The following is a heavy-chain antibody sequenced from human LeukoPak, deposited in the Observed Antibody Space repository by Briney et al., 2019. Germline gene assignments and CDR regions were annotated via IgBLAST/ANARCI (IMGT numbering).Heavy chain of an antibody. CDR3: ARVGATGATADN. D-gene: IGHD2-21*02. V-gene: IGHV1-46*01. CDR1: GGTFSSYA. CDR2: INPRGGST. J-gene: IGHJ4*02. Sequence: ASVKVSYKASGGTFSSYAISWVRQAPGQGPEWMGIINPRGGSTDYAQKFQDRITMTSDTSTSTVYMELKSLKSEDTAVYFCARVGATGATADNWGQGTLVTVSS.